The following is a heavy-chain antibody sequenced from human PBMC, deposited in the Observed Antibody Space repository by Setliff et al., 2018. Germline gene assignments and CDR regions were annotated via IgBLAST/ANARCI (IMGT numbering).Heavy chain of an antibody. CDR3: ARGGYNGYAVFDD. V-gene: IGHV4-59*01. CDR2: VYYTGST. CDR1: GGSIRNYY. Sequence: SETLSLTCTVSGGSIRNYYWSWIRQPPGKGLEWIGYVYYTGSTNYNPSLKSRVTISVDPSKNQVSLKLSSATAADTAVYYCARGGYNGYAVFDDWGQGALVTVSS. D-gene: IGHD5-12*01. J-gene: IGHJ4*02.